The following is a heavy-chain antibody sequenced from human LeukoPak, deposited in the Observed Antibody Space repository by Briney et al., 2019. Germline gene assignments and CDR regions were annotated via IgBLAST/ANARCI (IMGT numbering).Heavy chain of an antibody. Sequence: GGSLRLSCAASGFTFSSYGMHWVRQAPGKGLEWVAFIRYDGSNKYYADSVKGRFTISRDNSKNTLYLQMNSLRAEDTAVYYCAKTGNYYDSSGYCLDYWGQGTLVTVSS. V-gene: IGHV3-30*02. CDR1: GFTFSSYG. CDR2: IRYDGSNK. J-gene: IGHJ4*02. D-gene: IGHD3-22*01. CDR3: AKTGNYYDSSGYCLDY.